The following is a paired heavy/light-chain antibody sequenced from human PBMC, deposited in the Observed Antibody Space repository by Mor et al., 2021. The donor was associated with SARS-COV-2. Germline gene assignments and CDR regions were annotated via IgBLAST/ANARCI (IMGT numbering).Light chain of an antibody. V-gene: IGLV2-14*03. Sequence: QSALTQPASVSGSPGQSITISCTGTSSDVGDYNYVSWYQQHPGKAPQLMIYDVSNRPSGVSNRFSGSKSGNTASLTISGLQAEDEADYFCTSYTSSSTLVVFGGGTKLTVL. J-gene: IGLJ2*01. CDR2: DVS. CDR3: TSYTSSSTLVV. CDR1: SSDVGDYNY.
Heavy chain of an antibody. CDR2: IDPIDSYI. D-gene: IGHD6-13*01. V-gene: IGHV5-10-1*03. Sequence: EVQLVQSGAEVKKPGESLRISCKGSGYSFTTYWISWVRQMPGKGLELVGKIDPIDSYIDYSPSFQGHVTISADKSISTAYLQWSSLKASDTAMYYCARLVRRSGDYYYGMDVWGQGTTVTVSS. J-gene: IGHJ6*02. CDR3: ARLVRRSGDYYYGMDV. CDR1: GYSFTTYW.